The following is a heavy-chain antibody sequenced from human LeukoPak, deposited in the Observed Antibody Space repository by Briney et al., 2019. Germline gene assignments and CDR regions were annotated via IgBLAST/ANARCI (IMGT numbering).Heavy chain of an antibody. D-gene: IGHD2-15*01. CDR3: ATGNSLGYCKGGRCFNY. Sequence: ASVKVSCKASGVTLSKLPMHWVRQAPGKGLEWMGGFEPEKSERIYAQNLRGRVTMTEETSTDTAFLELSSLRSEDTAVYYCATGNSLGYCKGGRCFNYWGQGTQVIVSS. J-gene: IGHJ4*02. CDR2: FEPEKSER. CDR1: GVTLSKLP. V-gene: IGHV1-24*01.